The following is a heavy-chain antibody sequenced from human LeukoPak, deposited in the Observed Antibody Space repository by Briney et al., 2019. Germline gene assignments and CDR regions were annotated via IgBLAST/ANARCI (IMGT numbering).Heavy chain of an antibody. D-gene: IGHD3/OR15-3a*01. J-gene: IGHJ5*02. CDR3: AKAPYPGNLDWLFRAIWFDP. CDR1: GFTFSSYA. V-gene: IGHV3-23*01. CDR2: ISGSGGST. Sequence: PGGSLRLSCAASGFTFSSYAMSWVRQAPGKGLEWVSAISGSGGSTYYADSVKGRFTISRDNSKNTLYLQMNSLRAEDTAVYYCAKAPYPGNLDWLFRAIWFDPWGQGTLVTVSS.